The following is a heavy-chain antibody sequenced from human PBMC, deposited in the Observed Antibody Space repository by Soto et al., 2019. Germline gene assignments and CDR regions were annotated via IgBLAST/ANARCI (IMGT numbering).Heavy chain of an antibody. CDR3: ARETTCDSSGIENWFDP. V-gene: IGHV6-1*01. Sequence: SQTLSLTCAISGDSVSSNSAAWNWIRQSPSRGLEWLGRTYYRSKWYNDYAVSVKSRITINPDTSKNQFSLQLNSVTPEDTAVYDCARETTCDSSGIENWFDPWGQGTLVTVSS. CDR2: TYYRSKWYN. J-gene: IGHJ5*02. D-gene: IGHD6-25*01. CDR1: GDSVSSNSAA.